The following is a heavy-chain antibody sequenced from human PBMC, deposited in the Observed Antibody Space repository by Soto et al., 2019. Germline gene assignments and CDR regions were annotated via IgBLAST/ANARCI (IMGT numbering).Heavy chain of an antibody. CDR1: GYTFTSYG. CDR2: ISAYNGKT. D-gene: IGHD5-12*01. J-gene: IGHJ6*02. Sequence: QVPLVQSGGEVKKPGASVKLSCTASGYTFTSYGISWVRQAPGQGHEWMGWISAYNGKTNYAQNVQGRVTMTTDTSTRTAYMDLRSLRSDDTAVYYCARGGDVNYYHGMDVWGQGTTVTVSS. V-gene: IGHV1-18*01. CDR3: ARGGDVNYYHGMDV.